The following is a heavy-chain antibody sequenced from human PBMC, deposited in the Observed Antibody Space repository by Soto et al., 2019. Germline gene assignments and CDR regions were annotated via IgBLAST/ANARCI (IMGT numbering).Heavy chain of an antibody. V-gene: IGHV4-30-4*01. J-gene: IGHJ4*02. CDR2: IYYSGST. CDR3: ARFSYYSPPVLSTQDDYFDY. D-gene: IGHD3-10*01. CDR1: GGSISSGDYY. Sequence: QVQLQESGPGLVKPSQTLSLTCTVSGGSISSGDYYWSWIRQPPGKGLEWIGYIYYSGSTYYNPSLKSRVTISVDTSKNQFSLKLSSVTAADTAVYYCARFSYYSPPVLSTQDDYFDYWGQGTLVTVSS.